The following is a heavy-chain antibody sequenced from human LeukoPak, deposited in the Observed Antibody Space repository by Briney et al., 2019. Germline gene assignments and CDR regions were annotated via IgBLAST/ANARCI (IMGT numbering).Heavy chain of an antibody. CDR2: ISSDGNEK. CDR1: GFTFSSCG. J-gene: IGHJ4*02. Sequence: PGGSLRLSCIVSGFTFSSCGMHWVRQAPGKGLEWVAVISSDGNEKYYADSVKGRFTISRDNSKNTLYLQMNSLRAEDTAVYYCACGDYFDYWGQGTLVTVSS. CDR3: ACGDYFDY. V-gene: IGHV3-30*03.